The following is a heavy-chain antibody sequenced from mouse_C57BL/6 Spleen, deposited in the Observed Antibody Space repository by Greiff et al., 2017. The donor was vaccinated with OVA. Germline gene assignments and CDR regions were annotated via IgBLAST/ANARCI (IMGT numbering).Heavy chain of an antibody. V-gene: IGHV1-81*01. CDR3: LYYFDY. Sequence: VQLQESGAELARPGASVKLSCKASGYTFTSYGISWVKQRTGQGLEWIGEIYPGDGDTNYNGKFKGKATLTADKSSSTAYMQLSSLTSEDSAVYFCLYYFDYWGQGTTLTVSS. CDR2: IYPGDGDT. J-gene: IGHJ2*01. CDR1: GYTFTSYG.